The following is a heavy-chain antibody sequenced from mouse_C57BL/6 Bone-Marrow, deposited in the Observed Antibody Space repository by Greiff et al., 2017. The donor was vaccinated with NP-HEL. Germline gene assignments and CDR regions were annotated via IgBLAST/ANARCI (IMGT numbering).Heavy chain of an antibody. Sequence: EVMLVESGGGLVKPGGSLKLSCAASGFTFSDYGMHWVRQAPEKGLEWVAYISSGSSTIYYAATVKGRFTISRDNAKNTLFLQMTSLRSEDTAMYYWARGITTVVAGDYWGQGTTLTVSS. D-gene: IGHD1-1*01. CDR3: ARGITTVVAGDY. CDR2: ISSGSSTI. CDR1: GFTFSDYG. V-gene: IGHV5-17*01. J-gene: IGHJ2*01.